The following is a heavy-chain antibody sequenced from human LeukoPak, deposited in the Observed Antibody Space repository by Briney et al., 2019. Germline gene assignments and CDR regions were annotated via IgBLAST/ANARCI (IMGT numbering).Heavy chain of an antibody. CDR2: IYYSGST. V-gene: IGHV4-39*07. CDR1: GGSIGSSSYY. J-gene: IGHJ4*02. CDR3: ARDGSPKQLVPWAYFDY. Sequence: SETLSLTCIVSGGSIGSSSYYWGWIRQPPGKGLEWIGSIYYSGSTYYNPSLKSRVTISVDTSKNQFSLKLSSVTAADTAVYYCARDGSPKQLVPWAYFDYWGQGTLVTVSS. D-gene: IGHD6-13*01.